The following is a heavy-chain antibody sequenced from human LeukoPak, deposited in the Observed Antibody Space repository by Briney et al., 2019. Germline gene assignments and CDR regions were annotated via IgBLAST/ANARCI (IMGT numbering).Heavy chain of an antibody. J-gene: IGHJ6*03. CDR3: ARARADYGDYLHDYQYYMDV. CDR2: IQYDGTNQ. V-gene: IGHV3-30*02. CDR1: RFTFSSYG. Sequence: GGSLRLSCAASRFTFSSYGMHWVRQAPGKGLEWVAFIQYDGTNQYYAASVKGRCSISRDNSENTLSLDMNSLGAEDTAVYYCARARADYGDYLHDYQYYMDVWGKGTTVTISS. D-gene: IGHD4-17*01.